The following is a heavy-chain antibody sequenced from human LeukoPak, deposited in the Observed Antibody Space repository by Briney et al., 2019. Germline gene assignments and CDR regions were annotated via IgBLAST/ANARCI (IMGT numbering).Heavy chain of an antibody. CDR3: ARVGVYCSSTSCYTELWGY. J-gene: IGHJ4*02. Sequence: ASVKVSCKASGYSFTSYYMNWVRQAPGQGLEWMGVINPSGGDTSNAQKFQGRVTMTRDTSTSTVFMELSSLRSDDTAVYYCARVGVYCSSTSCYTELWGYWGQGTLVTVSS. D-gene: IGHD2-2*02. V-gene: IGHV1-46*01. CDR1: GYSFTSYY. CDR2: INPSGGDT.